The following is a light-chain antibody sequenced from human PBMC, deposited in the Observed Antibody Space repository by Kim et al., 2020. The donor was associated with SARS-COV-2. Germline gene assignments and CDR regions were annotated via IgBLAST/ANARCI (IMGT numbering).Light chain of an antibody. CDR3: AAWDDSLHVV. CDR1: SSNIGSNT. J-gene: IGLJ2*01. CDR2: SNN. Sequence: QSVLTQPPSASGTPGQRVTISCSGSSSNIGSNTVNWYQQLPGTATKLLIYSNNQRPSGVPDRFSGSKSGTSASLAISGLQSEDEADYYCAAWDDSLHVVFGGGTQLTVL. V-gene: IGLV1-44*01.